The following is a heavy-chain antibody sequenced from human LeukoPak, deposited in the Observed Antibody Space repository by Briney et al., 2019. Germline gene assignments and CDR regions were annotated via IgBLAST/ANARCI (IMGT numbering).Heavy chain of an antibody. J-gene: IGHJ6*02. CDR2: ISSSSSYI. V-gene: IGHV3-21*04. Sequence: GGSLRLSCAASGFTFSSYSMNWVRQAPGKGLEWVSSISSSSSYIYYADSVKGRFTISRDNAKNSLYLQMNSLRAEDTAVYYCARGGADYGSGSYSAIVVPALYYYGMDVWGQGTTVTVSS. CDR1: GFTFSSYS. CDR3: ARGGADYGSGSYSAIVVPALYYYGMDV. D-gene: IGHD3-10*01.